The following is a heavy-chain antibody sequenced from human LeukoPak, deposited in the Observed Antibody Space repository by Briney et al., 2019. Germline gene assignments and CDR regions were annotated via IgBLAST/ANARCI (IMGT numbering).Heavy chain of an antibody. D-gene: IGHD3-22*01. CDR3: AKASAMIVVVSKYFDY. V-gene: IGHV3-23*01. CDR1: GFTLRDYA. CDR2: ISVDGGTT. J-gene: IGHJ4*02. Sequence: GGSLRLSCSVSGFTLRDYAMSWVRQGPGKGLEWVSVISVDGGTTYYADSVKGRFTISRDNSKNTLYLQTNSLRAEDAALYYCAKASAMIVVVSKYFDYWGQGTLVTVSS.